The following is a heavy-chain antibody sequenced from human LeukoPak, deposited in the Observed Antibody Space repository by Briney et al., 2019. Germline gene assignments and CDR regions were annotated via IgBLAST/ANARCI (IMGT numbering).Heavy chain of an antibody. CDR2: IWYDGTDK. CDR3: AREASLSGCYFDY. D-gene: IGHD5-12*01. Sequence: QTGGSMRLSCAASGFTFSSYGMHWVRQAPGKGLEWLAVIWYDGTDKYYGDSVKGRFTISRDNSKNTLFLQMNSLRAEDTALYYCAREASLSGCYFDYWGQGTLVTVSS. V-gene: IGHV3-33*01. CDR1: GFTFSSYG. J-gene: IGHJ4*02.